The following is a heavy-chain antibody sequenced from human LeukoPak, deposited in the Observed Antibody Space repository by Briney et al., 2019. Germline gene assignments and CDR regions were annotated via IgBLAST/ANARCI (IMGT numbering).Heavy chain of an antibody. CDR1: GFTFSSYW. J-gene: IGHJ4*02. D-gene: IGHD3-22*01. CDR3: ARAQSQYYYDTSGYSTVYYFDY. Sequence: PGGSLRLSCAASGFTFSSYWMHWVRRALGKGLVWVSRINSDGSSTTYADSVKGRFTISRDNAKNTLHLQMNSLRAEDTAVYYCARAQSQYYYDTSGYSTVYYFDYWGQGTLVTVSS. V-gene: IGHV3-74*03. CDR2: INSDGSST.